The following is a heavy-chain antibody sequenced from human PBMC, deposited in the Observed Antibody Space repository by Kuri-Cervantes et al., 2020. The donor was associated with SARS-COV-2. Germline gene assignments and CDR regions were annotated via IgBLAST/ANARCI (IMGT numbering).Heavy chain of an antibody. D-gene: IGHD6-13*01. CDR1: GFIFSCYA. V-gene: IGHV3-64D*06. CDR2: SSSNGGST. J-gene: IGHJ4*02. CDR3: GKSSYGGSSSWTDY. Sequence: GESLKISCSASGFIFSCYAMHWVREAPGKGLEYVSASSSNGGSTYYADSVKGSYSISRDNSKNTLYLQMSSLRAEDTAVYYCGKSSYGGSSSWTDYWGQGTLVTVSS.